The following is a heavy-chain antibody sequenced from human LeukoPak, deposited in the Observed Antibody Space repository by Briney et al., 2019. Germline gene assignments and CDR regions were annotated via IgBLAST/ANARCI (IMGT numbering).Heavy chain of an antibody. CDR3: AREPGDIVVVPAAIDYYGMDV. CDR2: INPNSGGT. J-gene: IGHJ6*02. D-gene: IGHD2-2*02. V-gene: IGHV1-2*06. CDR1: GYTFTGYY. Sequence: ASVKVSCKASGYTFTGYYMHWVRQAPGQGLEWMGRINPNSGGTNNAQKFQGRVTMTRDTSISTAYMELSRLRSDDTAVYYCAREPGDIVVVPAAIDYYGMDVWGQGTTVTVSS.